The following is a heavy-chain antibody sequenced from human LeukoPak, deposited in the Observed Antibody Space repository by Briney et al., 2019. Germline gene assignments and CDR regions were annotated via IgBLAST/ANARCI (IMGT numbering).Heavy chain of an antibody. CDR1: GYTFTAYY. V-gene: IGHV1-2*02. CDR3: ATGYSTSPFDH. D-gene: IGHD2-2*01. J-gene: IGHJ4*02. CDR2: LNPNSGDT. Sequence: ASVKVSCKGSGYTFTAYYIHWVRQAPGQGLECLGWLNPNSGDTVYTQKFQGRVTMTRDTSISTAYMGLGRLTSDDTAVYYCATGYSTSPFDHWGQGTLVTVSS.